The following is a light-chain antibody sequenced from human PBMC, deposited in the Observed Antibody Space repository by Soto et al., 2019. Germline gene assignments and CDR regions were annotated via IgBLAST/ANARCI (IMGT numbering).Light chain of an antibody. CDR1: QDISNY. J-gene: IGKJ2*01. CDR3: QQYYNHPGYT. V-gene: IGKV1-33*01. Sequence: DIQMTQSPSSLSASVGDRVTITCQASQDISNYVNWYQQKPGKAPKLLIYDASNLETGVPSRFSGSGSGTDFTFTISSLQPEDIATYYCQQYYNHPGYTFGQGTKLEIK. CDR2: DAS.